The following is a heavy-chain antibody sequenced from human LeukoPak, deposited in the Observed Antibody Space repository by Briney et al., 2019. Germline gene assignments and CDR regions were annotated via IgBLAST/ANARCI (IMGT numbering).Heavy chain of an antibody. J-gene: IGHJ6*03. Sequence: GGSLRLSCAASGLTVSSNYMSWVRQAPGKGLEWVSVIYSGGMKYYADSVKGRFTISRDSSKNTLYLEMNSLRAEDTAVYYCARVYGECSSTSCYTVYYYYYMDVWGKGTTVTVSS. D-gene: IGHD2-2*02. CDR1: GLTVSSNY. CDR2: IYSGGMK. V-gene: IGHV3-53*01. CDR3: ARVYGECSSTSCYTVYYYYYMDV.